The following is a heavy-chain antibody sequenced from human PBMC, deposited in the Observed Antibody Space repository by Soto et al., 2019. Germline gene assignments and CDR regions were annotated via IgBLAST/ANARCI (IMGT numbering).Heavy chain of an antibody. Sequence: QLQLQESGPGLVKPSETLSLTCTVSGGSISSSSYYWGWIRQPPGKGLEWIGSIYYSGSTYYNPSLKSRVTISVDTSKNQFSLKLSSVTAADTAVYYCARHPGMDTAMVTSFDYWGQGTLVTVSS. J-gene: IGHJ4*02. CDR1: GGSISSSSYY. CDR2: IYYSGST. V-gene: IGHV4-39*01. D-gene: IGHD5-18*01. CDR3: ARHPGMDTAMVTSFDY.